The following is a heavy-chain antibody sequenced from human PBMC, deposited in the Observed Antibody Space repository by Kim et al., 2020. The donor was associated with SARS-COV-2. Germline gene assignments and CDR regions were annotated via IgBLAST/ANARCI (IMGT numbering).Heavy chain of an antibody. CDR3: ARDRGRDPDDFDF. J-gene: IGHJ3*01. Sequence: IYAQNIQDRVTMTTETFTSTAYLELRSLRSDDTAVYYCARDRGRDPDDFDFWGQGTMVTVSS. D-gene: IGHD1-26*01. V-gene: IGHV1-18*01.